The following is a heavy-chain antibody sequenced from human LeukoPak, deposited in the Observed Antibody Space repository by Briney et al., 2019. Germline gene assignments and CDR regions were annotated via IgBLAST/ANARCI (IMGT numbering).Heavy chain of an antibody. CDR1: GFPLSRHA. V-gene: IGHV3-64D*09. CDR2: ISSSGDST. Sequence: GGAPRPSCSASGFPLSRHAMHRVRPAPGKGLEYFLTISSSGDSTYYADSVKGRFTISRDNSKKTMYLQMSSVRPEDAAVYYCVRDGMAVAGTAPLDYWGQGTLVTVSS. J-gene: IGHJ4*02. CDR3: VRDGMAVAGTAPLDY. D-gene: IGHD6-19*01.